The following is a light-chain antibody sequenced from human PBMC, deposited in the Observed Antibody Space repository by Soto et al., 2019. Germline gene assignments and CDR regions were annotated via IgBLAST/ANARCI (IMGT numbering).Light chain of an antibody. CDR1: QSVTSRY. V-gene: IGKV3-20*01. CDR3: QQYNNSPEYT. CDR2: GAS. J-gene: IGKJ2*01. Sequence: EIVLTQSPGTLSLSPGERATLSCKASQSVTSRYLAWYQQKPGQAPRLLIYGASSKATGIPDRFSGSGFGTDFTITISRLEPEDFAVYFCQQYNNSPEYTFGQGTKLEIK.